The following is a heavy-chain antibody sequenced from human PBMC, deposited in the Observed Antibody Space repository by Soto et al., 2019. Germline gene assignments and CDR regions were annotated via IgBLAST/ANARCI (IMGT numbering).Heavy chain of an antibody. CDR3: AKRMAVAGTAPSDY. V-gene: IGHV3-23*01. Sequence: PGGSLRLSCAASGFTFSSYAMSWVRQAPGKGLEWVSAISGSGGSTYYADSVKGRFTISRDNSKNTLYLQMNSLRAEDTAVYYCAKRMAVAGTAPSDYWGQGTLVTVSS. CDR1: GFTFSSYA. J-gene: IGHJ4*02. CDR2: ISGSGGST. D-gene: IGHD6-19*01.